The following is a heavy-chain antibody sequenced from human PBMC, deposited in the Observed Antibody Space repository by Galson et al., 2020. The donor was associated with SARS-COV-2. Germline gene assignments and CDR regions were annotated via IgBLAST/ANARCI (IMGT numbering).Heavy chain of an antibody. CDR1: GFTFSSYW. V-gene: IGHV3-74*03. J-gene: IGHJ4*02. D-gene: IGHD1-1*01. Sequence: GGSLRLSCVASGFTFSSYWMHWVRQAPGRGLGWVSRLNSDETRTEYADSVKGRFTISRDNARSTLYLQMNSLRAEDTAVYYCARVHPLGGGGSYFDSGGQGVLVTVSS. CDR2: LNSDETRT. CDR3: ARVHPLGGGGSYFDS.